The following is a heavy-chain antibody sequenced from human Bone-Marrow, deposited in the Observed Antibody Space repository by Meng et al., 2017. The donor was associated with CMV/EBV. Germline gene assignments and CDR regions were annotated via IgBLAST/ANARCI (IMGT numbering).Heavy chain of an antibody. V-gene: IGHV3-21*06. D-gene: IGHD2-2*01. CDR3: ARAGCVSTTCSLGWFDP. CDR2: ITSSGSSI. CDR1: S. Sequence: SMHWVRQAPGKGLEWVASITSSGSSIYYADSVKGRFTISRDNAKNSLYVQMNSLRDEDTAVYYCARAGCVSTTCSLGWFDPWGQGTLVTVSS. J-gene: IGHJ5*02.